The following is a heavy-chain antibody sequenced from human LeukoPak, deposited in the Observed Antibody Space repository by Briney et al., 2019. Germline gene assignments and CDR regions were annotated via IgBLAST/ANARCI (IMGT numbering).Heavy chain of an antibody. CDR3: ARGAAMVNY. CDR2: INHSGST. D-gene: IGHD5-18*01. Sequence: SETLSLTCAVYGGSFSGYYWSWIRQPPGKGLEWIGEINHSGSTNYNPSLKSRVTISVDTSKNQFSLKLSSVTAADMAVYYCARGAAMVNYWGQGTLGTVS. CDR1: GGSFSGYY. J-gene: IGHJ4*02. V-gene: IGHV4-34*01.